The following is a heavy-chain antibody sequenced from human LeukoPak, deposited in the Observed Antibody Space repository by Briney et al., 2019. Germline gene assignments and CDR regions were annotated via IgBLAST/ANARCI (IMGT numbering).Heavy chain of an antibody. D-gene: IGHD3-10*01. J-gene: IGHJ5*02. CDR1: GYTFTSYD. Sequence: ASVKVSCKASGYTFTSYDINWVRQATGQGLEWLGWMNPNSGNTGYAQKFQGRVTMTRNTSISTAYMELSSLRSDDTAVYYCARGIRLLGFGGVGSWFDPWGQGTLVTVSS. CDR2: MNPNSGNT. V-gene: IGHV1-8*01. CDR3: ARGIRLLGFGGVGSWFDP.